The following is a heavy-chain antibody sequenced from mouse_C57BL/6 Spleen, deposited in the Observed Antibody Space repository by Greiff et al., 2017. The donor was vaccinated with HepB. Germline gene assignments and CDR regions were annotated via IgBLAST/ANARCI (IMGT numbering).Heavy chain of an antibody. V-gene: IGHV10-1*01. J-gene: IGHJ3*01. CDR1: GFSFNTYA. D-gene: IGHD1-1*01. Sequence: EVQLVESGGGLVQPKGSLKLSCAASGFSFNTYAMNWVRQAPGKGLEWVARIRSKSNNYATYYADSVKDRFTISRDDSESMLYLQMNNLKTEDTAMYYCVREGYYYGPFAYWGQGTLVTVSA. CDR3: VREGYYYGPFAY. CDR2: IRSKSNNYAT.